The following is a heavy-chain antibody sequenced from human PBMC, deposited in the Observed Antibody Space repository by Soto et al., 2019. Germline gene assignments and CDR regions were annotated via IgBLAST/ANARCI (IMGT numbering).Heavy chain of an antibody. V-gene: IGHV4-31*03. D-gene: IGHD3-10*01. CDR3: ARTVGSGSPDFDY. CDR1: GASITSDGYY. J-gene: IGHJ4*02. Sequence: PSETLSLTCSVSGASITSDGYYWSWIRQFPGKGLEWIGHIYYSGNSYYNLSLGSRLLISVDTSKNQFSLKLSSVTAADTAVYYGARTVGSGSPDFDYWGQGILVTVSS. CDR2: IYYSGNS.